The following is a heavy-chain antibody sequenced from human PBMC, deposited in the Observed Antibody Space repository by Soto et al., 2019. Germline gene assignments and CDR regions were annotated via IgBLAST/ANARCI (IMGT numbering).Heavy chain of an antibody. D-gene: IGHD2-8*02. CDR1: GFTFSSSA. V-gene: IGHV3-64D*06. J-gene: IGHJ6*02. CDR3: VKGMEYGAGGVGGMDV. CDR2: ISSNGGST. Sequence: PXVSLRLSCAASGFTFSSSAMHWFRQAPGKGLEYVSAISSNGGSTYYADSVKGRFTISRDNSKNTLYLQMSSLRAEDTAVYYCVKGMEYGAGGVGGMDVWGQGTTVTVSS.